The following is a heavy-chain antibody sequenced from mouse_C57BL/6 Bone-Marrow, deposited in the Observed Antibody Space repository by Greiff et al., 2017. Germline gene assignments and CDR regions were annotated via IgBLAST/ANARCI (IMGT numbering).Heavy chain of an antibody. J-gene: IGHJ4*01. V-gene: IGHV1-19*01. CDR3: ARDYGNYFDYAMDY. Sequence: EVKLVESGPVLVKPGASVKMSCKASGYTFTDYYMNWVKQSHGKSLEWIGVINPYNGGTSYNQKFKGKATLTVDKSSSTAYMALNSLTSEDSAVYYCARDYGNYFDYAMDYWGQGTSVTVSS. D-gene: IGHD2-1*01. CDR1: GYTFTDYY. CDR2: INPYNGGT.